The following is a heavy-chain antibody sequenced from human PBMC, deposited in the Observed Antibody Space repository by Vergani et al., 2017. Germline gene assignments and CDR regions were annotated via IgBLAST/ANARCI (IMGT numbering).Heavy chain of an antibody. CDR1: GYTFTSYY. J-gene: IGHJ4*02. CDR3: ARDQYDYVWGSYRNFDY. Sequence: QVQLVQSGAEVKKPGASVKVSCKASGYTFTSYYMHWVRQAPGQGLEWMGIINPSGGSTSYAQKFQGRVTMTRDTSTSTVYMELSSLRSEDTAVYYWARDQYDYVWGSYRNFDYWGQGTLVTVSS. V-gene: IGHV1-46*01. CDR2: INPSGGST. D-gene: IGHD3-16*02.